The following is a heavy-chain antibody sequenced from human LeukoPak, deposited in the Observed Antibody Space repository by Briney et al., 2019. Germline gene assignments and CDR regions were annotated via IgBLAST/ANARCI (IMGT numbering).Heavy chain of an antibody. Sequence: PSETLSLTCTVSGGSISGGDDYWSWIRQPPGKGLEWIGYIYYSDSTYYTPSLKSRVTISVDTSKSQFSLRLSSVTAADTAVYYCARNYYASGGYNRFDYWGQGTLVTVSS. J-gene: IGHJ4*02. CDR3: ARNYYASGGYNRFDY. CDR2: IYYSDST. CDR1: GGSISGGDDY. D-gene: IGHD3-10*01. V-gene: IGHV4-30-4*01.